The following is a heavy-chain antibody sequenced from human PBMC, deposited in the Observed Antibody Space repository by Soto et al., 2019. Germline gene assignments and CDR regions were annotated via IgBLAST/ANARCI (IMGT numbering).Heavy chain of an antibody. D-gene: IGHD3-9*01. V-gene: IGHV3-23*01. Sequence: GGSLRLSCAASGFTFSSYAMSWVRQAPGKGLEWVSAISGSGGSTYYADSVKGRFTISRDNSKNTLYLQMNSLRAEDTAVYYCAKDGGPAMGENDILIPEIFDYWGQGTLVTVSS. CDR1: GFTFSSYA. CDR3: AKDGGPAMGENDILIPEIFDY. CDR2: ISGSGGST. J-gene: IGHJ4*02.